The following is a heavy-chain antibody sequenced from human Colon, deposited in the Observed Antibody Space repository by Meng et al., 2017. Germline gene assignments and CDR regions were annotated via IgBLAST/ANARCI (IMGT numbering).Heavy chain of an antibody. CDR1: GFAFSSFT. Sequence: GESLKISCAASGFAFSSFTMNWVRQAPGKGLEWVSSISSRSNYIYYADSLKGRFAISRDNAKNSVYLQINTLTAEDTGVYYCAREGGSSWYWGQGTLVTVSS. V-gene: IGHV3-21*01. CDR3: AREGGSSWY. D-gene: IGHD6-13*01. CDR2: ISSRSNYI. J-gene: IGHJ4*02.